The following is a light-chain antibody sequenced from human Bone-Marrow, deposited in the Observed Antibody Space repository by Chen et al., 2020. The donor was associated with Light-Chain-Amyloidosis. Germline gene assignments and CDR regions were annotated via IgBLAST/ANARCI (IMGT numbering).Light chain of an antibody. CDR2: RDT. V-gene: IGLV3-25*03. J-gene: IGLJ2*01. CDR1: DLPTKY. Sequence: ELTQPPSVSVSPGQTARITCSGDDLPTKYAYWYQQKPGQAPVLVIHRDTERPSGISERFSGFSSGTTATLTISGVQAEDEADYHCQSADSSGTYEVIFGGGTKLTVL. CDR3: QSADSSGTYEVI.